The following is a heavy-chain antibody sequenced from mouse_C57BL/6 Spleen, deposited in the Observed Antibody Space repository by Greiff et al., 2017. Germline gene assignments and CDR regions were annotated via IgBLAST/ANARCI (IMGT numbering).Heavy chain of an antibody. V-gene: IGHV1-69*01. CDR1: GYTFTSYW. J-gene: IGHJ2*01. CDR2: IDPSYSYT. D-gene: IGHD4-1*01. CDR3: ARITGPSFDY. Sequence: QVQLQQPGAELVMPGASVKLSCKASGYTFTSYWMHWVKQRPGQGLEWIGEIDPSYSYTNYNQKFKGKSTLTVDKSSSTAYMQLSSLTSEDSAVYYCARITGPSFDYWGQGTTLTVSS.